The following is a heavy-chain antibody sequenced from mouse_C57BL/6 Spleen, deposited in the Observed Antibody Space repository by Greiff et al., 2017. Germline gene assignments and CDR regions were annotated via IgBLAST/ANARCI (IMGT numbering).Heavy chain of an antibody. CDR2: INPNNGGT. Sequence: EVQLVESGAELVKPGVSVKIPCKASGYTFTDYNMDWVKQSHGQSLEWIGNINPNNGGTIYNQKVKGKATLTVDKSSSTAYLEPRSLTSEDTAVYYNARERLVQRYYWGQRTSVTVSS. D-gene: IGHD1-1*02. CDR1: GYTFTDYN. CDR3: ARERLVQRYY. J-gene: IGHJ4*01. V-gene: IGHV1-18*01.